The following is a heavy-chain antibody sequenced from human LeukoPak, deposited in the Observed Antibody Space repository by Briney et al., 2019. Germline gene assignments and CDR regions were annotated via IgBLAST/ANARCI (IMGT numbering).Heavy chain of an antibody. CDR2: MFDTVST. J-gene: IGHJ4*02. V-gene: IGHV4-59*11. CDR3: ATIKRGSTYGYFDF. CDR1: GASTASHY. D-gene: IGHD5-18*01. Sequence: SETLSLTCTVSGASTASHYWTWLRQPPGKELEWIAYMFDTVSTKSNPSLKSRLTLSVDTSKEQLSLRLSSVTAADTAVYYCATIKRGSTYGYFDFWSQGIKVTVSS.